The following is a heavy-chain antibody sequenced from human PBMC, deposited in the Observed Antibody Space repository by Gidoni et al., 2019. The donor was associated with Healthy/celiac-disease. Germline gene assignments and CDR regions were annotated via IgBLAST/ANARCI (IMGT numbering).Heavy chain of an antibody. CDR2: ISSSSSYI. V-gene: IGHV3-21*01. J-gene: IGHJ4*02. Sequence: EVQLVESGGGLVKPGGSLRLSCAASGFTFSSYSMNWVRQAPGKGLEWVSSISSSSSYIYYADSVKGRFTISRDNAKNSLYLQMNSLRAEDTAVYYCARGNWELPTTGWGQGTLVNVSS. D-gene: IGHD1-26*01. CDR1: GFTFSSYS. CDR3: ARGNWELPTTG.